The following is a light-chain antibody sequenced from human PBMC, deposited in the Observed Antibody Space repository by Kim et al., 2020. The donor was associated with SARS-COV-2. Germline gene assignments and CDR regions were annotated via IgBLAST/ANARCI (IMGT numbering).Light chain of an antibody. CDR2: NNN. J-gene: IGLJ2*01. CDR3: AAWDDSLNGVV. V-gene: IGLV1-44*01. Sequence: QSVLTQPPSASGTPGQRVIISSSGSSSNIGSNTVNWYQQLPGTAPKLLIYNNNQRPSGVPDRFSGSKSGTSASLAISGLQSEDEGDYYCAAWDDSLNGVVFGGGTKLTVL. CDR1: SSNIGSNT.